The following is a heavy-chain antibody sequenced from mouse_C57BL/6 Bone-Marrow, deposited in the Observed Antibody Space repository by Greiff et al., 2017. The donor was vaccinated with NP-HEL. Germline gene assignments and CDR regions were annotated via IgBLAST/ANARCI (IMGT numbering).Heavy chain of an antibody. V-gene: IGHV2-9-1*01. CDR2: LWTGGGT. CDR3: ARNERDYYGSSYIDY. Sequence: VMLVESGPGLVAPSQSLSITCTVSGFSLTSYAISWVRQPPGTGLAWLGVLWTGGGTNYNSALKSRLSISKDNSKSQVFLKMNSLQTDDTARYYCARNERDYYGSSYIDYWGQGTTLTVSS. D-gene: IGHD1-1*01. J-gene: IGHJ2*01. CDR1: GFSLTSYA.